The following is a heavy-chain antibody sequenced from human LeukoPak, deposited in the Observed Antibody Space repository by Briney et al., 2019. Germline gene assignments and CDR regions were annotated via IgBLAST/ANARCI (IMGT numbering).Heavy chain of an antibody. J-gene: IGHJ4*02. V-gene: IGHV3-66*01. CDR2: LYSGGGT. CDR3: ARDRGFN. Sequence: PGGSLGLSCAASGFTVSSNHVSWVRQAPGKGLEWVSVLYSGGGTYYADSVKGRSTISRDNSKNTLYLQMNSLRVEDTAVYYCARDRGFNWGQGTLVTVSS. CDR1: GFTVSSNH. D-gene: IGHD3-10*01.